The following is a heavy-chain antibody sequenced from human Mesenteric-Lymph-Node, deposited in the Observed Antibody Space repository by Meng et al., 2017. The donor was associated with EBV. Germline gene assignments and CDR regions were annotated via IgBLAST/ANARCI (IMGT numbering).Heavy chain of an antibody. CDR2: ISHSGST. CDR1: GGTISSSNW. J-gene: IGHJ4*02. V-gene: IGHV4-4*03. D-gene: IGHD6-19*01. Sequence: VQLQVLGPGLVQPPGTLSLTCAGAGGTISSSNWWSWVRQPPGKGLEWIGEISHSGSTNYKPSLKSRVTISVDKSKNQFSLNLSSVTAADTAVYYCARVGQWLPIDYWGQGTLVTVSS. CDR3: ARVGQWLPIDY.